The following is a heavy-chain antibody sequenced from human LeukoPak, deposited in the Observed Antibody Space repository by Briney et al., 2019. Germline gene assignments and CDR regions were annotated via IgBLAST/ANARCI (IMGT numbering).Heavy chain of an antibody. CDR1: GFTFSSYA. CDR2: ISYDGSNK. CDR3: VLGYCSGGSCLDSY. Sequence: GRSLRLSCAASGFTFSSYAMHWVRQAPGKGLEWVAVISYDGSNKYYADSVKGRFTISRDNSENTLYLQMNSLRAEDTAVYYCVLGYCSGGSCLDSYWGQGTLVTVSS. V-gene: IGHV3-30-3*01. D-gene: IGHD2-15*01. J-gene: IGHJ4*02.